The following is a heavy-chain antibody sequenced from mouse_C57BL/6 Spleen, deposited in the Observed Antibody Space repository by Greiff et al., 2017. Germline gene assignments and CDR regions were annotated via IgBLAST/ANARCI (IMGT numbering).Heavy chain of an antibody. CDR2: INPNNGGT. CDR3: ARGSSGYTWFAY. CDR1: GYTFTDYH. V-gene: IGHV1-18*01. Sequence: VQLQQSGPELVKPGASVKIPCKASGYTFTDYHMDWVKQSHGKSLEWIGDINPNNGGTIYNQKFKGKATLTVDKSSSTAYMERRSLTSEDTAVYYWARGSSGYTWFAYWGQGTLVTVSA. D-gene: IGHD3-2*02. J-gene: IGHJ3*01.